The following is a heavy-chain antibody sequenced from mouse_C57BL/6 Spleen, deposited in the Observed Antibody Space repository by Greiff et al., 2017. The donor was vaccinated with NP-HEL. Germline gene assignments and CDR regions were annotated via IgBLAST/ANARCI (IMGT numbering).Heavy chain of an antibody. D-gene: IGHD4-1*01. CDR3: ARVRTNLYYFDY. CDR1: GYTFTSYW. J-gene: IGHJ2*01. CDR2: IDPSDSYT. V-gene: IGHV1-69*01. Sequence: QVQLKQPGAELVMPGASVKLSCKASGYTFTSYWMHWVKQRPGQGLEWIGEIDPSDSYTNYNQKFKGKSTLTVDKSSSTAYMQLSSLTSEDSAVYYCARVRTNLYYFDYWGQGTTLTVSS.